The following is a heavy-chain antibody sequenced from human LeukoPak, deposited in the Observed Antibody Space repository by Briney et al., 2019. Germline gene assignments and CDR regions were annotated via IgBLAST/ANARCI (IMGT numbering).Heavy chain of an antibody. CDR1: GYSFTSYW. D-gene: IGHD2-15*01. J-gene: IGHJ4*02. CDR3: ARHVRYCSGGNCYYFDY. CDR2: IYPGDSDT. Sequence: GESLKISCKGSGYSFTSYWIGWVRQMPGKGLEWMGIIYPGDSDTRYSPSFQGQVTISADKSISTAYLQWSSLKASETAMYYCARHVRYCSGGNCYYFDYWGQGTLVTVSS. V-gene: IGHV5-51*01.